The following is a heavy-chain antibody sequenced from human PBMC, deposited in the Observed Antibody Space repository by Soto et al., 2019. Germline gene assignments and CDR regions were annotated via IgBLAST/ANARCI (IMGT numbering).Heavy chain of an antibody. CDR1: GFTFSSYA. J-gene: IGHJ6*02. Sequence: PGGSLRLCCAASGFTFSSYAMSWVRQAPGKGLEWVSAISGSGGSTYYADSVKGRFTISRDNSKNTLYLQMNSLRAEDTAVYYCAKSVSYSSSWYSLYYGMDVWGQGTTVTVSS. CDR2: ISGSGGST. D-gene: IGHD6-13*01. CDR3: AKSVSYSSSWYSLYYGMDV. V-gene: IGHV3-23*01.